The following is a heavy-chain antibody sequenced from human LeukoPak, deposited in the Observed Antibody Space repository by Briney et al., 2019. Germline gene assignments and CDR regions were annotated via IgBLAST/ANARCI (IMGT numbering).Heavy chain of an antibody. D-gene: IGHD3-3*01. V-gene: IGHV3-30*02. J-gene: IGHJ5*02. CDR3: AKGENTIFGVVQA. Sequence: GGSLRLSCAASGFTFSSYGMHWVRQAPGKGLEWVAFIRYDGSNKYYADSVKGRFTISRDNSKNTLYLQMNSLRAEDTAVYYCAKGENTIFGVVQAWGQGTLVTVSS. CDR1: GFTFSSYG. CDR2: IRYDGSNK.